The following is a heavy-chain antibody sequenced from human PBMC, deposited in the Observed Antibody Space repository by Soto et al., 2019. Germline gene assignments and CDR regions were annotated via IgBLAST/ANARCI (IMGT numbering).Heavy chain of an antibody. CDR1: SSFTSYW. Sequence: SSFTSYWIGWVRQMPGKGLEWMGSIYPGDSDTRYSPSFQGQVTISADKSITTAYLQWSSLKASDTAMYYCARWELLPGFEFWGQGALVTVSS. D-gene: IGHD1-26*01. J-gene: IGHJ4*02. CDR2: IYPGDSDT. V-gene: IGHV5-51*01. CDR3: ARWELLPGFEF.